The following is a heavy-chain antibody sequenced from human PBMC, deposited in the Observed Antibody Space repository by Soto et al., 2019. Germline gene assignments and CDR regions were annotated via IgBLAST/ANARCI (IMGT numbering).Heavy chain of an antibody. J-gene: IGHJ6*02. CDR2: IYYSGST. CDR3: ARDRPTSSIRARDYYYAMDV. Sequence: SETLSLTCTVSGGSISNGGYYWSWIRQHPGKGLEWIGYIYYSGSTHYNPSLKSRVTISVDTSKNQFSLKLTSVTAADTAVYYCARDRPTSSIRARDYYYAMDVWGQGTTVTVSS. D-gene: IGHD6-6*01. CDR1: GGSISNGGYY. V-gene: IGHV4-31*03.